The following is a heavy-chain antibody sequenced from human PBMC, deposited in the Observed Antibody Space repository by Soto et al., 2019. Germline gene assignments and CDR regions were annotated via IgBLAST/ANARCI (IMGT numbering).Heavy chain of an antibody. CDR3: ANGDDFWSGYSV. CDR1: GFTFSSYG. D-gene: IGHD3-3*01. J-gene: IGHJ4*02. CDR2: ISYDGSNK. Sequence: PGGSLRLSFAASGFTFSSYGMHWVRQAPGKGLEWVAVISYDGSNKYYADSVKGRFTISRDNSKNTLYLQMNSLRAEDTAVYYCANGDDFWSGYSVWGQGTLVTVSS. V-gene: IGHV3-30*18.